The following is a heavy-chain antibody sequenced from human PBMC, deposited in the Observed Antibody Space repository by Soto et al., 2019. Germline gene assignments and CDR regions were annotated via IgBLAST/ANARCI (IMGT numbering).Heavy chain of an antibody. V-gene: IGHV3-30*18. D-gene: IGHD3-16*02. CDR3: AKPGDYVWGSYRFTYYYGMDV. CDR1: GFTFSSYG. CDR2: ISYDGSNK. Sequence: PRGSLRLSCAASGFTFSSYGMHWFRQAPGKGLEWVAVISYDGSNKYYADSVKGRFTISRDNSKNTLYLQMNSLRAEDTAVYYCAKPGDYVWGSYRFTYYYGMDVWGQGTTVTVSS. J-gene: IGHJ6*02.